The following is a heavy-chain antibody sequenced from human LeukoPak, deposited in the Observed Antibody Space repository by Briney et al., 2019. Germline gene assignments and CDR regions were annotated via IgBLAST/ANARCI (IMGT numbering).Heavy chain of an antibody. CDR3: ARLKPHIAEAGSYFDS. D-gene: IGHD6-13*01. CDR1: GGSLSTYY. V-gene: IGHV4-4*08. J-gene: IGHJ4*02. CDR2: IYFSGST. Sequence: SETLSLTCTLSGGSLSTYYWSWIRHPPRKGLEWICHIYFSGSTNYNTSPKNRLIISVYTSKEQFSLTLTSVTAADTAVYYCARLKPHIAEAGSYFDSWGQGTLVTVSS.